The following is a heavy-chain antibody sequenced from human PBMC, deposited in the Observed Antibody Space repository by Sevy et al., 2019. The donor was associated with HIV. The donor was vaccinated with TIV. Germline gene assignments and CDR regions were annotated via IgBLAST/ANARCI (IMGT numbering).Heavy chain of an antibody. CDR1: GYTFTSYG. V-gene: IGHV1-18*01. CDR3: ARVSGTAMVIQINYYYYGMDV. J-gene: IGHJ6*02. Sequence: ASVKVSCKASGYTFTSYGISWVRQAPGQGLEWMGWISAYNGNRNYAQKLQGRVTMTTDTSTSTAYMELRSLRSDDTAVYYCARVSGTAMVIQINYYYYGMDVWGQGTTVTVSS. D-gene: IGHD5-18*01. CDR2: ISAYNGNR.